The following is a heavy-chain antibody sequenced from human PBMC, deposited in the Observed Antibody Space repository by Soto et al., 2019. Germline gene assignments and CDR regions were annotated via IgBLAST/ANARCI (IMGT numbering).Heavy chain of an antibody. J-gene: IGHJ4*02. CDR2: INHSGST. D-gene: IGHD7-27*01. V-gene: IGHV4-34*01. Sequence: QVQLQQWGAGLLKPSETLSLTCAVYGGSFSGYYWHWIRQPPGKGLEWIGEINHSGSTNYNPSLRGRVTRSVDTSKNRVSRRLTSVTAADTAVYCCARGWGTIFDSWGEGTLAPVSS. CDR3: ARGWGTIFDS. CDR1: GGSFSGYY.